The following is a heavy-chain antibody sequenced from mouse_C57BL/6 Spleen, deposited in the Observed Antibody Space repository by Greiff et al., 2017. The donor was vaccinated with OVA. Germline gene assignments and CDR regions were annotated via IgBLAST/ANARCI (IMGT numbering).Heavy chain of an antibody. Sequence: QVQLQQPGAELVKPGASVKLSCKASGYTFTSYWMHWVKQRPGQGLEWIGMIHPNSGSTNYNEKFKSKATLTVDKSSSTAYMQLSSLTSEDSAVYYCARSRGGDYGAWFAYWGQGTLVTVSA. CDR1: GYTFTSYW. J-gene: IGHJ3*01. D-gene: IGHD2-4*01. CDR2: IHPNSGST. V-gene: IGHV1-64*01. CDR3: ARSRGGDYGAWFAY.